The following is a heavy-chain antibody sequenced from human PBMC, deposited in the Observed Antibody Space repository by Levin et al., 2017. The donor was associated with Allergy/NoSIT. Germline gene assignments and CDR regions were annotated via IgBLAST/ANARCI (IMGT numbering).Heavy chain of an antibody. Sequence: RTGGSLRLSCATSGFTFSNYAMHWVRQAPGKGLEWVAVISYVGIDKYYADSVRGRVTISRDNSKNTLYLQMNSLRAEDTAVYYCVKDFTADTSMGSFDYWGQGALVTVSS. V-gene: IGHV3-30-3*01. CDR1: GFTFSNYA. J-gene: IGHJ4*02. CDR3: VKDFTADTSMGSFDY. CDR2: ISYVGIDK. D-gene: IGHD5-18*01.